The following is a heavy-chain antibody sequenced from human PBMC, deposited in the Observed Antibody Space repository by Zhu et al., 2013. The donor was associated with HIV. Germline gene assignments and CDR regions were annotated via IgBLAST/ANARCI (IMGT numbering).Heavy chain of an antibody. Sequence: QIQLVQSGPEVKKPGASVKVSCETSGYTFTAYNVAWVRQAPGQALEWMGWMSAVNGNTNYAQTFQGRVTMTRDTSTHTAYLELRNLRSEDTAVYYCARERGEGSGSSYYWGQGTLVTVSS. J-gene: IGHJ4*02. V-gene: IGHV1-18*04. CDR2: MSAVNGNT. CDR1: GYTFTAYN. CDR3: ARERGEGSGSSYY. D-gene: IGHD3-10*01.